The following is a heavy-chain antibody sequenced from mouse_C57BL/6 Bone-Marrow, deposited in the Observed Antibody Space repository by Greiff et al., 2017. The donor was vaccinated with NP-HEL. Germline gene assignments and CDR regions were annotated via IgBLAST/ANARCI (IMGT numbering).Heavy chain of an antibody. CDR2: IDPSDSYT. D-gene: IGHD1-1*01. Sequence: QQPGAELVMPGASVKLSCKASGYTFTSYWMHWVKQRPGQGLEWIGEIDPSDSYTNYNQKFKGKSTLTVDKSSSTAYMQLSSLTSEDSAVYYCAREDGSYFDYWGQGTTLTVSS. CDR3: AREDGSYFDY. V-gene: IGHV1-69*01. J-gene: IGHJ2*01. CDR1: GYTFTSYW.